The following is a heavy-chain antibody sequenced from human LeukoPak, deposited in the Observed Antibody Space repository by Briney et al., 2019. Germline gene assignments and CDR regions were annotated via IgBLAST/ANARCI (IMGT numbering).Heavy chain of an antibody. CDR2: TSYDGSNK. D-gene: IGHD4-17*01. Sequence: GSLRLSCAASGFTFSSYGMHWVRQAPGKGLEWVAVTSYDGSNKYYADSVKGRFTISRDNSKNTLYLQMNSLRAEDTAVYYCAKEDYGDPLYYYYYYGMDVWGKGTTVTVSS. CDR1: GFTFSSYG. J-gene: IGHJ6*04. V-gene: IGHV3-30*18. CDR3: AKEDYGDPLYYYYYYGMDV.